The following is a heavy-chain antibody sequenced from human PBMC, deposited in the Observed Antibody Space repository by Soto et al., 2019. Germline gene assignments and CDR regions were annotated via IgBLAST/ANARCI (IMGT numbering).Heavy chain of an antibody. V-gene: IGHV1-69*01. J-gene: IGHJ4*02. D-gene: IGHD3-10*01. CDR2: IIPIFGTA. Sequence: QVQLVQSGAEVKKPGSSVKVSCKASGGPFSSYAISWVRQAPGQGLEWMGGIIPIFGTANYAQKFQGRVTITADESTDTAYMELSSLRSEGTAVYYCVRVPSKLLWFGELWGQGTLVTVSS. CDR3: VRVPSKLLWFGEL. CDR1: GGPFSSYA.